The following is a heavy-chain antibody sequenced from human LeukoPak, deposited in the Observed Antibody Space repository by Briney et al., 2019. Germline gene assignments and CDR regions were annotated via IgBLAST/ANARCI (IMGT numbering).Heavy chain of an antibody. D-gene: IGHD2-15*01. Sequence: SETLSLTCTVSSGSISSSNYYWGWIRQPSGKGLEWIGSIYYSGSTYYNPSLKSRVTISVDTSKNQFSLKLSSVTAADTAVFYCARLPNKYCSGGSCYSQDIWGQGTMVTVSS. CDR1: SGSISSSNYY. V-gene: IGHV4-39*01. J-gene: IGHJ3*02. CDR2: IYYSGST. CDR3: ARLPNKYCSGGSCYSQDI.